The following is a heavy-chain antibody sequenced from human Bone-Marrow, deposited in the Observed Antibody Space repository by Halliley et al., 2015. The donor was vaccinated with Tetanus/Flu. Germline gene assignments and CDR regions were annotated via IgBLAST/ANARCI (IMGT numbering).Heavy chain of an antibody. D-gene: IGHD1-7*01. V-gene: IGHV3-21*01. J-gene: IGHJ4*02. CDR3: TRERELYFYY. Sequence: LGLVSSISGPSSYISSAYSVKGRLPISRDNAKNSLFLQMDSLRAEDTAVYYCTRERELYFYYWGQGSLVTVSS. CDR2: ISGPSSYI.